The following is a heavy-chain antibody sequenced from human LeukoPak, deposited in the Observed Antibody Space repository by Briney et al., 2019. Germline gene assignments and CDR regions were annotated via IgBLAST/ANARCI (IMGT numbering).Heavy chain of an antibody. Sequence: ASVKVSCKASGYTFTGYYMHWVRQAPGQGLEWMGWINPNSGGTNYAQKFQGRVTMTRDTPISTAYVELSRLRSDDTAVYYCARGGLGWLQMNWFDPWGQGTLVTVSS. CDR1: GYTFTGYY. J-gene: IGHJ5*02. CDR3: ARGGLGWLQMNWFDP. CDR2: INPNSGGT. D-gene: IGHD5-24*01. V-gene: IGHV1-2*02.